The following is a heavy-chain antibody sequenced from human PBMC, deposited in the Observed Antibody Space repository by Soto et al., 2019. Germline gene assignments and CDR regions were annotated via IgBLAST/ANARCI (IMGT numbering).Heavy chain of an antibody. CDR3: ASRDCSGGSCYGPYYYYGMDV. Sequence: EVQLVETGGGLIQPGGSLRLSCAASGFTVSSNYMSWVRQAPGKGLEWVSVIYSGGSTYYADSVKGRFTISRDNSKNTLYLQMNSLRAEDTAVYYCASRDCSGGSCYGPYYYYGMDVWGQGTTVTVSS. J-gene: IGHJ6*02. CDR1: GFTVSSNY. V-gene: IGHV3-53*02. D-gene: IGHD2-15*01. CDR2: IYSGGST.